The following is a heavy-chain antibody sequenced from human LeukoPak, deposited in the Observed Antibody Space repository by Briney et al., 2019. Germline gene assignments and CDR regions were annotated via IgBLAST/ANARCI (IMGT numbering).Heavy chain of an antibody. Sequence: GESLKISCKGSGYSFTSYWIGWVRQMPGKGLEWMGIIYPGDSDTRYSPSSQGQVTISADKSISTAYLQWSSLKASDTAVYYCARHSCSSTSCYPYYWGQGTLVTVSS. V-gene: IGHV5-51*01. CDR3: ARHSCSSTSCYPYY. D-gene: IGHD2-2*01. J-gene: IGHJ4*02. CDR1: GYSFTSYW. CDR2: IYPGDSDT.